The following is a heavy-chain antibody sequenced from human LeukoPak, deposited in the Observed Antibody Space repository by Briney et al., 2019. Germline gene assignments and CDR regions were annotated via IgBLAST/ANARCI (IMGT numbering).Heavy chain of an antibody. Sequence: GASVKVSCKASEGTFSSYAISWVRQAPGQGLEWMGGIIPIFGTANYAQKFQGRVTITADKSTSTAYMELSSLRSEDAAVYYCAREEGGWYGVDYWGQGTLVTVSS. CDR2: IIPIFGTA. J-gene: IGHJ4*02. CDR1: EGTFSSYA. CDR3: AREEGGWYGVDY. V-gene: IGHV1-69*06. D-gene: IGHD6-19*01.